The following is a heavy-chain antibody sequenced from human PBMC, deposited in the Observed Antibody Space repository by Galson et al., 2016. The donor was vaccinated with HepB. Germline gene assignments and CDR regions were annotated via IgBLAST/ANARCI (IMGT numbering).Heavy chain of an antibody. D-gene: IGHD3-22*01. V-gene: IGHV1-3*01. CDR1: GYTFTTYG. J-gene: IGHJ5*02. Sequence: SVKVSCKASGYTFTTYGIHWVRQAPGQRLEWMGWIKGGNGNTKYSQKFQGRVTITRDTSASTAYMELSSLRSEDTAVYYCARESGDLGLFSLSGPSPYNWFDPWGQGTLVTVSS. CDR3: ARESGDLGLFSLSGPSPYNWFDP. CDR2: IKGGNGNT.